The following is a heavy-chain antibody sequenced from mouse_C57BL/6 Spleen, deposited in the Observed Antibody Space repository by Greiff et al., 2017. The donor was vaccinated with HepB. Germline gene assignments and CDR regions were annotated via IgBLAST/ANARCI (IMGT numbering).Heavy chain of an antibody. CDR3: TRCNYWFAY. V-gene: IGHV14-4*01. CDR2: IDPENGDT. D-gene: IGHD2-1*01. J-gene: IGHJ3*01. Sequence: EVKLQQSGAELVRPGASVKLSCTASGFNIKDDYMHWVKQRPEQGLEWIGWIDPENGDTEYASKFQGKATITADTSSNTAYLQLSSLTSEDTAVYYCTRCNYWFAYWGQGTLVTVSA. CDR1: GFNIKDDY.